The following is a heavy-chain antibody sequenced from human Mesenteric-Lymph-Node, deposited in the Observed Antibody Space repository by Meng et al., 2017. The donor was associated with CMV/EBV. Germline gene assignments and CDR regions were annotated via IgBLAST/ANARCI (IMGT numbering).Heavy chain of an antibody. CDR2: IRYDGGNK. J-gene: IGHJ4*02. CDR1: DSTFRMYG. Sequence: GESLKISCAASDSTFRMYGMQWVRQAPGKGLEWVAFIRYDGGNKYYSDSVKGRFAISRDNSKNTLYLQMNSLRAEDTAVYYCASLDIVVVPAAKDYWGQGTLVTVSS. D-gene: IGHD2-2*03. V-gene: IGHV3-30*02. CDR3: ASLDIVVVPAAKDY.